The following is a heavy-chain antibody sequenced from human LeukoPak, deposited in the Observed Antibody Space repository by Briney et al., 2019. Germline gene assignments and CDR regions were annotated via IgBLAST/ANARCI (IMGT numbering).Heavy chain of an antibody. D-gene: IGHD3-3*01. CDR1: GGTFSSYA. V-gene: IGHV1-69*13. CDR2: IIPIFGTA. Sequence: SVKVSCKASGGTFSSYAISWVRQAPGQGLEWMGGIIPIFGTANYAQKFEGRVTITADESTSTAYMELSSLRCEDTAVNYCASGFLTIFGRATYMDVWGKGTTVSVFS. CDR3: ASGFLTIFGRATYMDV. J-gene: IGHJ6*03.